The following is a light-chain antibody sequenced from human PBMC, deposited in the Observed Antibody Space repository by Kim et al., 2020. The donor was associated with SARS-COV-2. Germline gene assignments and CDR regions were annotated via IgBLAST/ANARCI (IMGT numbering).Light chain of an antibody. V-gene: IGLV3-19*01. CDR1: RVRKYY. Sequence: ALGQTVRIACQGDRVRKYYAIWYQQKPGQAPVVVIYDKNTRPSGLPDRFAGSSSGNTASLTIAGARAEDEGDFYCSSRDSSGEHLLFGTGTKVTVL. J-gene: IGLJ1*01. CDR3: SSRDSSGEHLL. CDR2: DKN.